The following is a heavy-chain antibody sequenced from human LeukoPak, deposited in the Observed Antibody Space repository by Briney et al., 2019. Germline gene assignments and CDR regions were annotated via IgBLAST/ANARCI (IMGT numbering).Heavy chain of an antibody. V-gene: IGHV3-33*01. Sequence: GGSLRLSCAASGFAFSSYGMHWVRQAPGKGLEWVAVIWYDGSNKYYADSVKGRFTISRDNSKNTLYLQMNSLRAEDTAVYYRARDGPPYYYDSSGYYWDFDYWGQGTLVTVSS. D-gene: IGHD3-22*01. CDR3: ARDGPPYYYDSSGYYWDFDY. CDR1: GFAFSSYG. J-gene: IGHJ4*02. CDR2: IWYDGSNK.